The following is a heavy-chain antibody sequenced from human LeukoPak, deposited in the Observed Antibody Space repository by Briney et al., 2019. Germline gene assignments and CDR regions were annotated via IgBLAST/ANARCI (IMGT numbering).Heavy chain of an antibody. CDR2: IYYSGIT. V-gene: IGHV4-30-4*01. CDR1: GDSISSGDYY. CDR3: ARDWGVYGP. Sequence: SETLSLTCTVSGDSISSGDYYWRWIRQPPGKGLEWIGCIYYSGITYYNPSLKSRVTISVDTSKNQFSLKLSSVTAADTAVYYCARDWGVYGPWGQGTLVTVSS. J-gene: IGHJ5*02. D-gene: IGHD2-8*01.